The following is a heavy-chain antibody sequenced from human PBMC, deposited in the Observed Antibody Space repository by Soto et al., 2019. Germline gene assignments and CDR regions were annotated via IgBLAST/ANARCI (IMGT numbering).Heavy chain of an antibody. J-gene: IGHJ6*02. CDR3: ARLGGYCSGTSTSCYGFYGMDV. CDR2: FHHNENT. Sequence: SETLYRSCTVFGGSISSGPCSWGWIRQPPGEGLVWFGTFHHNENTYINPSLGSRVTISVDTSKNQFSLRVTSVTVADTAVYYCARLGGYCSGTSTSCYGFYGMDVWGQGTTVT. CDR1: GGSISSGPCS. V-gene: IGHV4-39*01. D-gene: IGHD2-2*01.